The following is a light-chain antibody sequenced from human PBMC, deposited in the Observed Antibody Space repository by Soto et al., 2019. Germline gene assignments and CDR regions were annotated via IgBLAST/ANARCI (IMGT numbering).Light chain of an antibody. CDR2: DAS. Sequence: EIVLTQSPATLSLSPGETATLSCRASQSVSSYLAWYQQKSGQASRLLIYDASNRATGIPDRFSGSGSGTDFTLTISTLEPEDSAVYYCHQRGSWPRGTFGQGTKVDIK. CDR1: QSVSSY. CDR3: HQRGSWPRGT. V-gene: IGKV3-11*01. J-gene: IGKJ1*01.